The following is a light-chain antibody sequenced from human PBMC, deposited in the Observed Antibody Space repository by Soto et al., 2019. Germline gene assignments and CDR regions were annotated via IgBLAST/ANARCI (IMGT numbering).Light chain of an antibody. CDR1: QSISSN. CDR3: QHYVGGSPIT. CDR2: GAP. V-gene: IGKV3-15*01. J-gene: IGKJ5*01. Sequence: EIVMTQSPATLSVSPGERATLSCRASQSISSNLACYQQKPGQAPRLLIYGAPTRASGIPARFSGSGSGTEFTLTISSLQSEDFALYYCQHYVGGSPITFGQGTRLEI.